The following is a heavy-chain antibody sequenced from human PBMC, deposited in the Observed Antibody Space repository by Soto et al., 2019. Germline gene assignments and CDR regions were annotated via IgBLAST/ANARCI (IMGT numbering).Heavy chain of an antibody. Sequence: GSLRLSCSASLFTFSNYVMSCFRQARGKGLEWVSAINDSGGSTYYADSVKGRFTISRDNSKNTLYLQMNSLRAEDTAIYYCAKDPYSGSYDYWGLGTLVTVSS. D-gene: IGHD1-26*01. V-gene: IGHV3-23*01. CDR3: AKDPYSGSYDY. CDR2: INDSGGST. J-gene: IGHJ4*02. CDR1: LFTFSNYV.